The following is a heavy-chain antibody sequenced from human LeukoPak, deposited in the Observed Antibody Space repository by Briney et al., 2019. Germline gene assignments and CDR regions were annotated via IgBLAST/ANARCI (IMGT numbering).Heavy chain of an antibody. CDR2: IYSGGDT. D-gene: IGHD6-19*01. CDR3: AKERNLEIAVAGTIFDY. V-gene: IGHV3-66*01. Sequence: GGSLRLSCAASGFTVRSYYMAWVRQAPGKGLEWVSVIYSGGDTYYADSVKGRFTISRDNSKNMIYLEMSSLKAEDTAVYYCAKERNLEIAVAGTIFDYWGQGTLVTVSS. J-gene: IGHJ4*02. CDR1: GFTVRSYY.